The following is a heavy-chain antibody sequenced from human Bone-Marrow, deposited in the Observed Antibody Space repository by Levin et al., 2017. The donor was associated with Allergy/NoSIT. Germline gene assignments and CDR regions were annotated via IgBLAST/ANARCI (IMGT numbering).Heavy chain of an antibody. D-gene: IGHD1-26*01. CDR2: IDNRGTTM. Sequence: KTGGSLRLSCAASGFTFSDNYMSWIRQAPGKGLEWVSYIDNRGTTMDYADSVKGRFTISRDNADNSLYLHMNSLRAEDTAVYYCVRGGSGAYPDYWGQGTLVTVSS. J-gene: IGHJ4*02. CDR1: GFTFSDNY. CDR3: VRGGSGAYPDY. V-gene: IGHV3-11*01.